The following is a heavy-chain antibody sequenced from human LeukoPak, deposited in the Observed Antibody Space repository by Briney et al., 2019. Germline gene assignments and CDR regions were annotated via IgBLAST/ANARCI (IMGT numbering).Heavy chain of an antibody. CDR1: GYIFTGYY. V-gene: IGHV1-2*06. CDR2: INPNSGGT. Sequence: GASVKVSCKASGYIFTGYYMHWVRQAPGQGLEWVGRINPNSGGTNYAQKFQGRVTMTRDTSISTAYMELSSLMSDDTAVYYCATTYSTVFDCWGQGTLVTVSS. D-gene: IGHD1-1*01. CDR3: ATTYSTVFDC. J-gene: IGHJ4*02.